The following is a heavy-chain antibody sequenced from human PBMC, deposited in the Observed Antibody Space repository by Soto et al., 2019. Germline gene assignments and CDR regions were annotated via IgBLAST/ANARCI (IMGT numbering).Heavy chain of an antibody. CDR3: ARDRSWFGELLAPSGYFDY. V-gene: IGHV3-33*01. CDR1: GFTFSSYG. J-gene: IGHJ4*02. Sequence: QVQLVESGGGVVQPGRSLRLSCAASGFTFSSYGMHWVRQAPDKGLEWVAVIWYDGSNKYYADSVKGRFTISRDNSKNTRYLQMNSLRAEDTAVYYCARDRSWFGELLAPSGYFDYWGQVTLVTVSS. CDR2: IWYDGSNK. D-gene: IGHD3-10*01.